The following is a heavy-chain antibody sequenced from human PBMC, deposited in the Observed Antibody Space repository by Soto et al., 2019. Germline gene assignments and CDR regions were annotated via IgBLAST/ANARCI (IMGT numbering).Heavy chain of an antibody. V-gene: IGHV3-30*03. J-gene: IGHJ6*02. CDR3: AREIGVTTTFYHYGMDV. CDR1: GFTFSDYA. D-gene: IGHD3-16*01. CDR2: ISYDGSNK. Sequence: QVYLVESGGGVVQPGRSLRLSCEASGFTFSDYAMHWVRQAPGKGLEWVAVISYDGSNKLYVDAVKGRFTISRDNSQNTVFLQMSSLEAEDTAVYFCAREIGVTTTFYHYGMDVWGQGTTVTVSS.